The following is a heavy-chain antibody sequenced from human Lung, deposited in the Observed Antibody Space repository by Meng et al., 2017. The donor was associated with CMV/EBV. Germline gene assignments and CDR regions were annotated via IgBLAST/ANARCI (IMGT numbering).Heavy chain of an antibody. Sequence: SGGTFSIDAINWVRQARGQGLEWMGGLIPLLGIATYAQKFQDRVTITPDKSTSTAYMELRSLRSEDTAVYYCAILAECSGGSCYFDYWGQGTLVTVSS. CDR3: AILAECSGGSCYFDY. CDR2: LIPLLGIA. V-gene: IGHV1-69*10. CDR1: GGTFSIDA. J-gene: IGHJ4*02. D-gene: IGHD2-15*01.